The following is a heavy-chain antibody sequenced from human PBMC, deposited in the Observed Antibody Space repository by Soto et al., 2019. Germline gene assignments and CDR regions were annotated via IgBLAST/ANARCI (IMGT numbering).Heavy chain of an antibody. D-gene: IGHD6-19*01. CDR3: ARVWAVAGHFDY. CDR1: GDSVSSNSAT. J-gene: IGHJ4*02. V-gene: IGHV6-1*01. CDR2: TYYRSQWYN. Sequence: PAQTLSLPCAISGDSVSSNSATWNWIRQSPSRGLEWLGRTYYRSQWYNDYTVSVKGRITINPDTSKNQFSLQLNSVTPDDAAVYYCARVWAVAGHFDYWGQGTLVTV.